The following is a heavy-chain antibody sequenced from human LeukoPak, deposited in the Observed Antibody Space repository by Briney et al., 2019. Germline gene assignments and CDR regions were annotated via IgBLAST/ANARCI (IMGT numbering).Heavy chain of an antibody. J-gene: IGHJ4*01. D-gene: IGHD6-13*01. CDR1: GFTFSSYW. CDR2: IRQDGGEK. V-gene: IGHV3-7*01. CDR3: ARDGTAAGLYFDL. Sequence: GGSLRLSCAVSGFTFSSYWMNWVRQAPGKGLEWVASIRQDGGEKSYVDSVKGRSTISRDNTKNSLHLQMSSPRAEDTAVYYCARDGTAAGLYFDLWGQGTLVTVSS.